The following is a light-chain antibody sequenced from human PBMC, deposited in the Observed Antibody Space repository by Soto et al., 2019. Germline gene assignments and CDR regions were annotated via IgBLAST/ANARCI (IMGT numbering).Light chain of an antibody. V-gene: IGLV1-44*01. CDR3: AAWDDSLNGWV. CDR1: SSNIGSNT. Sequence: QSVLTQPPSASGTPGQRVTISCSGSSSNIGSNTVNWYQQLPGTAPKLLIYSNNQRPSGVPDRFSGSKSGTSASLAISGLQSEDKADYYCAAWDDSLNGWVFGRGTKLTVL. J-gene: IGLJ3*02. CDR2: SNN.